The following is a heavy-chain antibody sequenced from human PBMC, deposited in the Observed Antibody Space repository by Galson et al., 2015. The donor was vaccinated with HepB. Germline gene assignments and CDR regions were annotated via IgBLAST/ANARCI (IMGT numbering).Heavy chain of an antibody. J-gene: IGHJ6*02. CDR1: GYTFTSYY. Sequence: SVKVSCKASGYTFTSYYMHWVRQAPGQGLEWMGIINPSGGSTSYAQKFQGRVTMTRDTSTSTVYMELSSLRSEDTAVYYCARDLIISESLKYCSSTSCFQNYYYYYGMDVWGQGTTVTVSS. CDR2: INPSGGST. V-gene: IGHV1-46*01. CDR3: ARDLIISESLKYCSSTSCFQNYYYYYGMDV. D-gene: IGHD2-2*01.